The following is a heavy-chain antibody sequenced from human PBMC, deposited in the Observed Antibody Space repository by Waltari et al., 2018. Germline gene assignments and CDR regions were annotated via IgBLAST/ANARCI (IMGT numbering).Heavy chain of an antibody. CDR1: GYTFTSLH. Sequence: RLLQSGAEVKKSGASVKVSCQASGYTFTSLHVNWVRQAAGQGLEWMGWVDQRNGNTGYADKFQGRVTMTSDTSMSTAYMELRGLRSDDTAVYYCVRGYAHDRDGAFDIWGQGTVVTVSS. V-gene: IGHV1-8*01. CDR2: VDQRNGNT. J-gene: IGHJ3*02. CDR3: VRGYAHDRDGAFDI.